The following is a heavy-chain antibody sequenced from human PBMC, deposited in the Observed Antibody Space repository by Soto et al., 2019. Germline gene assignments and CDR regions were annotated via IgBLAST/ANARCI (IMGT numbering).Heavy chain of an antibody. J-gene: IGHJ4*02. Sequence: QVQLVESGGGVVQPGRSLRLSCAASGFTFSSYGMHWVRQAPGKGLEWVAVIWLDGSNKFYADSVKGRFTISRDNSKNTLSLQMNSLRDEDSAAYYCATTGPYWGQGTLVTFSS. V-gene: IGHV3-33*01. CDR3: ATTGPY. CDR1: GFTFSSYG. CDR2: IWLDGSNK.